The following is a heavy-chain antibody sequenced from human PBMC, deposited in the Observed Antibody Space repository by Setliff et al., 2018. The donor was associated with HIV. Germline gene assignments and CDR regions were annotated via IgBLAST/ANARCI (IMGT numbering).Heavy chain of an antibody. CDR3: ARDLAWPGYFDY. Sequence: PSETLSLTCTVSGGSISIHYWSWIRLPPGKGLEWIGTTYYDGSTIYNPSLNSRVTMSVDTSKNQFSLTLRSLTAADTAVYYCARDLAWPGYFDYWGQGTLVTVSS. CDR1: GGSISIHY. D-gene: IGHD3-10*01. CDR2: TYYDGST. V-gene: IGHV4-59*11. J-gene: IGHJ4*02.